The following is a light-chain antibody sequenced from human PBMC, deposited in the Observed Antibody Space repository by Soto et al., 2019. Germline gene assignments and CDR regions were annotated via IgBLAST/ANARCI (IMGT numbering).Light chain of an antibody. CDR1: SSNIGSNS. CDR3: AAWDDSLNGYV. V-gene: IGLV1-44*01. CDR2: SND. J-gene: IGLJ1*01. Sequence: SVLTQPPSASGTPGQRVTISCSGSSSNIGSNSVNWYQQLPGTAPKLLIYSNDRRPSGVPDRFSGSKSGTPASLAISGLQSEDEADYYCAAWDDSLNGYVFGTGTKVTV.